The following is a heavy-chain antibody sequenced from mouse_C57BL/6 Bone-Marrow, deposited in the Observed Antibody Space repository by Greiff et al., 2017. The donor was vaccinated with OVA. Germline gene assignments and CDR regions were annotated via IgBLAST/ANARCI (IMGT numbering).Heavy chain of an antibody. D-gene: IGHD1-1*01. CDR1: GYTFTSYW. V-gene: IGHV1-64*01. CDR2: IHPNSGST. Sequence: QVQLQQPGAELVKPGASVKLSCKASGYTFTSYWMHWVKQRPGQGLEWIGMIHPNSGSTNYNEKFKSKATLTVDKSSSTAYMQLSSLTSEDSAVYYGARRVGSSSFDYWGQGTTLTVSS. J-gene: IGHJ2*01. CDR3: ARRVGSSSFDY.